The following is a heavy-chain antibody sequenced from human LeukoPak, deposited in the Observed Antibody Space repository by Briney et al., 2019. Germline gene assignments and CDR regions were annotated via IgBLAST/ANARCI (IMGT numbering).Heavy chain of an antibody. CDR2: INHSGST. Sequence: SETLSLTCAVYGGSFSGYYWSWIRQPPGKGLEWIGEINHSGSTNYNPSLKSRVTISVDTSKNQFSLKLSSVTAADTAVYYCARRRITIFGVVSHFDYWGQGTLVTVSS. CDR3: ARRRITIFGVVSHFDY. J-gene: IGHJ4*02. D-gene: IGHD3-3*01. V-gene: IGHV4-34*01. CDR1: GGSFSGYY.